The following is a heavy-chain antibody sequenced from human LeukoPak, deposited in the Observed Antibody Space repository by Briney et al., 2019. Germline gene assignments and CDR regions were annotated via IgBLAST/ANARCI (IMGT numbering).Heavy chain of an antibody. V-gene: IGHV4-59*08. CDR2: VYYTGST. D-gene: IGHD5-12*01. Sequence: PSDTLSLTCTVSGGSISNYYWTWIRQPPGKALEWIGYVYYTGSTNYNPSLKSRVSISVDTSKNQFSLQLRSVTAADTAVYYCARKLSGDYWGQGTLVTVSS. CDR1: GGSISNYY. J-gene: IGHJ4*02. CDR3: ARKLSGDY.